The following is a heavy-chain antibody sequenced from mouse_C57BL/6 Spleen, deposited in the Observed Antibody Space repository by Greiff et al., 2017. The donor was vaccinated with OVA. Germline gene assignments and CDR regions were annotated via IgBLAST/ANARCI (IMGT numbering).Heavy chain of an antibody. CDR3: ARKDSSGAMDY. D-gene: IGHD3-2*02. Sequence: LKESGAELVRPGTSVKVSCKASGYAFTNYLIEWVKQRPGQGLEWIGVINPGSGGTNYNEKFKGKATLTADKSSSTAYMQLSSLTSEDSAVYFCARKDSSGAMDYWGQGTSVTVSS. J-gene: IGHJ4*01. CDR2: INPGSGGT. CDR1: GYAFTNYL. V-gene: IGHV1-54*01.